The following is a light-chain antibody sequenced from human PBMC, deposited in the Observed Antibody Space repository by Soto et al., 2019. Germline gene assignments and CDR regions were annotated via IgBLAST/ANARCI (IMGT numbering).Light chain of an antibody. CDR2: EVS. CDR3: SSYTSSSTPYV. J-gene: IGLJ1*01. Sequence: QSVLTQPASVSGSPGQSITISCTGTSSDVGGYKYVFWYQQHPGKAPKLMIYEVSHRPSGVSNRFSGSKSGNTASLTISGLQAEDEADYYCSSYTSSSTPYVFGTGTKVTVL. V-gene: IGLV2-14*01. CDR1: SSDVGGYKY.